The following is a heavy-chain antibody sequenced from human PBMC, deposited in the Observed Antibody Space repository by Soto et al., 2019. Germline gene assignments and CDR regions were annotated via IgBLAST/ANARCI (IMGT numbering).Heavy chain of an antibody. CDR1: GGSISSYY. J-gene: IGHJ6*02. CDR3: ARTLHIYFYYGMDV. CDR2: IYYSGST. Sequence: QVQLQESGPGLVKPSETLSLTCTVSGGSISSYYWSWIRQPPGKGLEWIGYIYYSGSTNYNPSLKSRVTISVDPSKNQFSCKLSSVTAADTAVYYCARTLHIYFYYGMDVWGQGTTVTVSS. V-gene: IGHV4-59*01.